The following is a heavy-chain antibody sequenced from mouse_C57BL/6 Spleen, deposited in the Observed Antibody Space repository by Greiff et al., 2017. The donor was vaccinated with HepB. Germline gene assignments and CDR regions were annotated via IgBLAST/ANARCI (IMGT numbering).Heavy chain of an antibody. J-gene: IGHJ4*01. V-gene: IGHV1-80*01. CDR1: GYAFSSYW. Sequence: QVQLQQSGAELVKPGASVKISCKASGYAFSSYWMNWVKQRPGKGLEWIGQIYPGDGDTNYNGKLKGKATLTEDKSSSKAYMRLSSLSAEDSEVYFCARRGGSYAMDYWGQGTSVTVSS. D-gene: IGHD1-1*02. CDR2: IYPGDGDT. CDR3: ARRGGSYAMDY.